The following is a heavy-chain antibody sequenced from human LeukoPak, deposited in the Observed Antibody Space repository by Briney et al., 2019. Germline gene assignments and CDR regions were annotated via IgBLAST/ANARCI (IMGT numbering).Heavy chain of an antibody. V-gene: IGHV3-30-3*01. CDR1: GFTFSSYA. CDR3: ARVNRQLNDY. CDR2: ISYDGSNK. J-gene: IGHJ4*02. Sequence: PGRSLRLSCAASGFTFSSYAMHWVRQAPGKGLEWVAVISYDGSNKYYADSVKGRFTISRDNSKNTLYLQMNSLRAEDTAVYYCARVNRQLNDYWGQGTLVTVSS. D-gene: IGHD5-18*01.